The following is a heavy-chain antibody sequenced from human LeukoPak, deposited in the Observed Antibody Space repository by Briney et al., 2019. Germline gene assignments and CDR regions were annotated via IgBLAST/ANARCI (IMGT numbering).Heavy chain of an antibody. J-gene: IGHJ4*02. CDR1: GGSISSSSYY. D-gene: IGHD3-22*01. Sequence: SETLSLTCTVSGGSISSSSYYWGWIRQPPGKGLEWIGSIYYRGNTYYNPSLKSRVTLSADTSKNQFSLKVTSVTAADTAVYYCARASSGYYWDFDYWGQGALVTVSS. V-gene: IGHV4-39*01. CDR2: IYYRGNT. CDR3: ARASSGYYWDFDY.